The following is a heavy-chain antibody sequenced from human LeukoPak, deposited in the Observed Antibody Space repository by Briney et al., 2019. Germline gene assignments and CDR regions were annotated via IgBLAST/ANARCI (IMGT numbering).Heavy chain of an antibody. CDR1: GFTFSGHN. Sequence: PGGSLRLSCAASGFTFSGHNMNWVRQAPGKGLEWISFVSISSGTIYYADSVKGRFRISRDNAKSSLDLEMNSLRAEDTAVYYCANAEVERMVRGVINLRRFDYWGQGTLVTVSS. V-gene: IGHV3-48*04. CDR3: ANAEVERMVRGVINLRRFDY. J-gene: IGHJ4*02. CDR2: VSISSGTI. D-gene: IGHD3-10*01.